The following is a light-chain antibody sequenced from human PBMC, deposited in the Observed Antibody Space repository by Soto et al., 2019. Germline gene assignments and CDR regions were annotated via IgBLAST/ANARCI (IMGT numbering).Light chain of an antibody. V-gene: IGKV1-8*01. J-gene: IGKJ3*01. CDR3: HPYSSYPGT. CDR2: AAS. Sequence: AIRMTQSPSSLSASTGDRVTITCRASQGISSYLAWYQQKPGKAPKLLIYAASTLQSGVPSRFSGSGSGTDFTLNISCLQSADFATYYSHPYSSYPGTFGPGNNVDSK. CDR1: QGISSY.